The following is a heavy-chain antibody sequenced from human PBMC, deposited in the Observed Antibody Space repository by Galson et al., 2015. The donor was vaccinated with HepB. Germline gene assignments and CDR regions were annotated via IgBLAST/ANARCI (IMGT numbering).Heavy chain of an antibody. J-gene: IGHJ4*02. Sequence: SETLSLTCTVSGGSISSSSYYWGWIRRPPGKGLEWIGSIYYSGSTYYNPSLKSRVTISVDTSKNQFPLKLSSVTAADTAVYYCASPTTVTTGVDYWGQGTLVTVSS. D-gene: IGHD4-17*01. V-gene: IGHV4-39*01. CDR1: GGSISSSSYY. CDR3: ASPTTVTTGVDY. CDR2: IYYSGST.